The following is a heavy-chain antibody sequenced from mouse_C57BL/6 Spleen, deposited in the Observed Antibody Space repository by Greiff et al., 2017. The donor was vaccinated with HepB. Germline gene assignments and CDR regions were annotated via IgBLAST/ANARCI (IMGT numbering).Heavy chain of an antibody. CDR2: IDPETGGT. CDR3: TRLGGPYYAMDY. D-gene: IGHD3-3*01. CDR1: GYTFTDYE. J-gene: IGHJ4*01. V-gene: IGHV1-15*01. Sequence: VQLQQSGAELVRPGASVTLSCKASGYTFTDYEMHWVKQTPVHGLEWIGAIDPETGGTAYNQKFKGKAILTADKSSSTAYMELRSLTSEDSAVYYCTRLGGPYYAMDYWGQGTSVTVSS.